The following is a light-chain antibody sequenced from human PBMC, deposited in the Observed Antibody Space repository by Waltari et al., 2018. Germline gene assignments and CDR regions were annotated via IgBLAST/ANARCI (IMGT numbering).Light chain of an antibody. Sequence: DIVMTQSPDSLAVSLGERATINCTSSQSVLSSSNNRNFLAWFQKKPGQPPKVLIYRASTRESGAPDRFSGSGSGTDFTLTISSLQAEDVAVYYCQQYYSPPFTFGPGTKVDIK. V-gene: IGKV4-1*01. CDR1: QSVLSSSNNRNF. CDR2: RAS. J-gene: IGKJ3*01. CDR3: QQYYSPPFT.